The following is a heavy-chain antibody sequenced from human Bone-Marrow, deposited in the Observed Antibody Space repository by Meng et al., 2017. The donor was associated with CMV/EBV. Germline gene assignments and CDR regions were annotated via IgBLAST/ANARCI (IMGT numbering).Heavy chain of an antibody. V-gene: IGHV3-11*01. CDR1: GFTFSSYW. CDR2: ISSSGSTI. CDR3: ARGLVRRQQLGLVYYGMDV. D-gene: IGHD6-13*01. Sequence: GESLKISCAASGFTFSSYWMSWIRQAPGKGLEWVSYISSSGSTIYYADSVKGRFTISRDNAKNSLYLQMNSLRAEDTAVYYCARGLVRRQQLGLVYYGMDVWGQGTTVTVSS. J-gene: IGHJ6*02.